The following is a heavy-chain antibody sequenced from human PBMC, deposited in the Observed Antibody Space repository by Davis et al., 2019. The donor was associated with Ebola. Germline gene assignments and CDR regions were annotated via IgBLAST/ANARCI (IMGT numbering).Heavy chain of an antibody. CDR2: INHSGST. CDR3: VRPEYRFSLDV. CDR1: GGSSSGYY. Sequence: SETLSLTCAVYGGSSSGYYWSWIRQPPGKGLEWIGEINHSGSTNYNPSLKSRVTISVDKSKNQFSLKLSSVTAADTAVYYCVRPEYRFSLDVWGQGTTVTVSS. J-gene: IGHJ6*02. V-gene: IGHV4-34*01. D-gene: IGHD5-18*01.